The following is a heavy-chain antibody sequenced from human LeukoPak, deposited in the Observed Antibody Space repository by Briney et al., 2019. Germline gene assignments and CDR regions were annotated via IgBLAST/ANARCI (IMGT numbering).Heavy chain of an antibody. V-gene: IGHV3-23*01. CDR1: GFTFSTYA. J-gene: IGHJ6*02. D-gene: IGHD3-10*02. Sequence: PGGSLRLSCAASGFTFSTYAMTWVRQAPGKGLECVSVISDSADSTYYADSEKGRFTISRDNSKNTLYLELNYLRAEDAAVYYCAKVQVTLSSYYYYGLDVWGQGTTVTVSS. CDR2: ISDSADST. CDR3: AKVQVTLSSYYYYGLDV.